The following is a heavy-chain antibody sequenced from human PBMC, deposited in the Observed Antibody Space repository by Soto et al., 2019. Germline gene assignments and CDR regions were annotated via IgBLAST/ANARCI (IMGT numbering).Heavy chain of an antibody. D-gene: IGHD5-12*01. CDR2: IKQDGSEK. CDR1: GFTFSSYW. J-gene: IGHJ2*01. Sequence: EVQLVESGGGLVQPGGSLRLSCAASGFTFSSYWMSWVRQAPGKGLEWVANIKQDGSEKYYVDSVKGRFTISRDNAKNSMYLQMNSLRAEDTAVYYCARDLRLLRGSGYDVWYFDLWGRGTLVTVSS. CDR3: ARDLRLLRGSGYDVWYFDL. V-gene: IGHV3-7*01.